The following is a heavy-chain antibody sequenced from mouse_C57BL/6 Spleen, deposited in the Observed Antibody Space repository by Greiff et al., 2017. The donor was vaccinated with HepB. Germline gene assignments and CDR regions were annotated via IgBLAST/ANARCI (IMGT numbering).Heavy chain of an antibody. CDR3: ARDLTTLDYFDY. D-gene: IGHD2-13*01. V-gene: IGHV3-6*01. Sequence: EVQLQESGPGLVKPSQSLSLTCSVTGYSITSGYYWNWIRQFPGNKLEWMGYISYDGSNNYNPSLKNRISITRDTSKNQFFLKLNSVTTEDTATYYCARDLTTLDYFDYWGQGTTLTVSS. CDR1: GYSITSGYY. J-gene: IGHJ2*01. CDR2: ISYDGSN.